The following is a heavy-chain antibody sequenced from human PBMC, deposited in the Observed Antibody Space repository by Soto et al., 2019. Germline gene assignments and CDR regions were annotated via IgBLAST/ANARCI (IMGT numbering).Heavy chain of an antibody. D-gene: IGHD3-22*01. V-gene: IGHV1-18*04. Sequence: QVQLLQSGAEVKKPGASVTVSCKASGYNFINYGIIWVRQAPGQGLEWMGRISPYTGNTHYAQNLQGRLSMTTDTSTSTARVELRSLKSDDTAVYFCARDGPSNSRNLYAYDVWGQGTTVTVSS. CDR2: ISPYTGNT. J-gene: IGHJ3*01. CDR3: ARDGPSNSRNLYAYDV. CDR1: GYNFINYG.